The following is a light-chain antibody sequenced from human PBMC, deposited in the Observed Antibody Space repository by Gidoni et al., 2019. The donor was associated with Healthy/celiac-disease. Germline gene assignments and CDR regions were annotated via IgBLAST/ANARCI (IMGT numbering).Light chain of an antibody. J-gene: IGKJ1*01. CDR3: QQSYSTPRT. Sequence: DIQMTQYPASLSASVGDTVTLTCRASQSISSYLNWYQQKPGKAPKLLIYDASSLQSGVPPRFSGSGSGTDFTLTISSLQPEDFATYYCQQSYSTPRTFGQGTKVEIK. CDR2: DAS. V-gene: IGKV1-39*01. CDR1: QSISSY.